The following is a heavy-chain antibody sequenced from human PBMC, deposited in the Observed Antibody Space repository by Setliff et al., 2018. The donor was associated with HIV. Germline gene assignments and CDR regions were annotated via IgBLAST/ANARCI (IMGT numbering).Heavy chain of an antibody. J-gene: IGHJ4*02. CDR1: GGSIDSSDYY. V-gene: IGHV4-61*05. CDR3: ARCGGDCV. Sequence: SETLSLTCSVSGGSIDSSDYYWGWIRQPPGKGLEWISHIYTSGSTNYNPSLKSRVTMSVDTSKNQFSLNLSSVTAADTAVYYCARCGGDCVWGQGTLVTVSS. CDR2: IYTSGST. D-gene: IGHD2-21*02.